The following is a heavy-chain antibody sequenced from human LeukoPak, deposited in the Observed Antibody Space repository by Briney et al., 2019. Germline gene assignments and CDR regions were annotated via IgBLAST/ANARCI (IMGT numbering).Heavy chain of an antibody. CDR1: GGSISSGDYY. CDR3: ASGYSSGWYDY. CDR2: IYYSGST. D-gene: IGHD6-19*01. J-gene: IGHJ4*02. V-gene: IGHV4-30-4*01. Sequence: PLQTLSLTCTVSGGSISSGDYYWSWIRQPPGKGLEWIGYIYYSGSTYYNPSLKSRVTVSVDTSKNQFSLKLSSVTAADTAVYYCASGYSSGWYDYWGQGTLVTVSS.